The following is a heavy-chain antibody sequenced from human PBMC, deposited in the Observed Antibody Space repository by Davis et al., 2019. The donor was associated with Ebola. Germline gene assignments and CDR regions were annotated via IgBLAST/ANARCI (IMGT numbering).Heavy chain of an antibody. CDR3: TKPPGRDGMDV. Sequence: GSLRLSCSASGFTFSSYAMHWVRQAPGKGLEYVSAISSNGGSTYYADSVKGRCTISRDNAKNSLYLQMNNLRAEDTAMYYCTKPPGRDGMDVWGQGTTVTVSS. CDR1: GFTFSSYA. CDR2: ISSNGGST. J-gene: IGHJ6*02. D-gene: IGHD1-26*01. V-gene: IGHV3-64*04.